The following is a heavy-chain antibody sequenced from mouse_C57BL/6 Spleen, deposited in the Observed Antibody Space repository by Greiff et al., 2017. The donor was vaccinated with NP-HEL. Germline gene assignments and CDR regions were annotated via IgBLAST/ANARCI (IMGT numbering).Heavy chain of an antibody. D-gene: IGHD1-1*01. CDR1: GYTFTDYY. Sequence: HVQLQQSGAELVRPGASVKLSCKASGYTFTDYYINWVKQRPGHGLEWIARIDPGSGNTYYNEKFKGKATLTAEKSSSTAYMQLSSLTSEDSAVYFCARVNYYGSSYGWVAYWGQGTLVTVSA. CDR3: ARVNYYGSSYGWVAY. CDR2: IDPGSGNT. V-gene: IGHV1-76*01. J-gene: IGHJ3*01.